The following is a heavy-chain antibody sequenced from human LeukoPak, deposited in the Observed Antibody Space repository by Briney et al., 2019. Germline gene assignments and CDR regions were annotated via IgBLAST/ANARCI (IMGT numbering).Heavy chain of an antibody. CDR3: TTSGSSYVMQSELFDY. V-gene: IGHV3-21*01. CDR1: GFTFSSYS. CDR2: ISSSSSYI. J-gene: IGHJ4*02. D-gene: IGHD1-26*01. Sequence: GGSLRLSCAASGFTFSSYSMNWVRQAPGKGLEWVSSISSSSSYIYYADSVKGRFTISRDNAKNSLYLQMNSLRAEDTAVYYCTTSGSSYVMQSELFDYWGQGTLVTVSS.